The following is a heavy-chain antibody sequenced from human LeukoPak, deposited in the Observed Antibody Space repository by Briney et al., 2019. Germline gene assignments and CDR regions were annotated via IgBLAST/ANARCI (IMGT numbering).Heavy chain of an antibody. D-gene: IGHD2-15*01. CDR2: IYYSGST. Sequence: SETLSLTCTVSGGSISSSSYYWGWIRQPPGKGLEWIGSIYYSGSTYYNPSLKSRVTISVDTSKNQFSLKLSSVTAADTAVYYCARARYCSGGSCYSGMDVWGQGTTVTVSS. J-gene: IGHJ6*02. CDR1: GGSISSSSYY. CDR3: ARARYCSGGSCYSGMDV. V-gene: IGHV4-39*01.